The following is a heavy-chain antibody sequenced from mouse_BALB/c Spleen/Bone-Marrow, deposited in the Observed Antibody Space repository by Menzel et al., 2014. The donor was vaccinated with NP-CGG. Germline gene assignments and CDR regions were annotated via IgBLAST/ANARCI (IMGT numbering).Heavy chain of an antibody. CDR2: ILPGSGST. J-gene: IGHJ3*01. CDR3: ARRGYDGAY. Sequence: QVQLKESGAELMKPGASVKISCKATGYTFSSYWIEWVKQRPGHGLEWIGEILPGSGSTNYNEKFKGKATFTADTSSNTAHMQLSSLTSEDSAVYYCARRGYDGAYWGQGTLVTVSA. V-gene: IGHV1-9*01. CDR1: GYTFSSYW. D-gene: IGHD2-14*01.